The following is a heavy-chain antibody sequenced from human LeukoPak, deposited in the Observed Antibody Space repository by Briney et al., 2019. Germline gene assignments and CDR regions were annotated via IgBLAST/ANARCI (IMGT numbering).Heavy chain of an antibody. CDR3: ARAPEGSGSSYYFDY. Sequence: PGGSLRLSCAASGFTFSSYWMSWVRQAPGKGLDWVANINRDGGEKYHVDSVKGRFTISRDNAKNSLYLQMNSLRTEDTAIYYCARAPEGSGSSYYFDYWGQGILDTVSS. V-gene: IGHV3-7*01. D-gene: IGHD3-10*01. CDR1: GFTFSSYW. CDR2: INRDGGEK. J-gene: IGHJ4*02.